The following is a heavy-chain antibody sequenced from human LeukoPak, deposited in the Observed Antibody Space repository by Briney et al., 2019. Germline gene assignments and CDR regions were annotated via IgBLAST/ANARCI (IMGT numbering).Heavy chain of an antibody. CDR3: ARSGPLYDILTGYTPGNFDY. Sequence: ASVKVSCKASGYTFTGHYMHWVRQAPGQGLEWMGRINPNNGNTNYAQKLQGRVTMTTDTSTSTAYMELRSLRSDDTAVYYCARSGPLYDILTGYTPGNFDYWGQGTLVTVSS. D-gene: IGHD3-9*01. J-gene: IGHJ4*02. V-gene: IGHV1-18*04. CDR1: GYTFTGHY. CDR2: INPNNGNT.